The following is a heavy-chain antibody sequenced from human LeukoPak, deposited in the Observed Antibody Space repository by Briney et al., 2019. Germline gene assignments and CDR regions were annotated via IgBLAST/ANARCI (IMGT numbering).Heavy chain of an antibody. D-gene: IGHD3-3*01. CDR1: GYTFRNFG. Sequence: ASVKVFCKASGYTFRNFGISWVRQARGQGLEWMGWISTYNGDTHYAQKLQGRVTMTTDTSTSTDYMELRSLRSDDTAVYYCARDPSNTSGYQIYFDYWGQGTLVTVSS. CDR2: ISTYNGDT. V-gene: IGHV1-18*01. J-gene: IGHJ4*02. CDR3: ARDPSNTSGYQIYFDY.